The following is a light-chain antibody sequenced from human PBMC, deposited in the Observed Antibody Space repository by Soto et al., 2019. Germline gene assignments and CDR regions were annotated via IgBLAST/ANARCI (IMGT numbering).Light chain of an antibody. Sequence: YALTQPASVSGSPGQSITISCTGTSSDVGGYNYVSWYQQHPGKAPKLMIYDVSNRPSGVSNRFSGSKSGNTASLTISGLQAEDEADYYCSSYTSSSTLIFGTGTKVTVL. J-gene: IGLJ1*01. CDR2: DVS. CDR1: SSDVGGYNY. CDR3: SSYTSSSTLI. V-gene: IGLV2-14*01.